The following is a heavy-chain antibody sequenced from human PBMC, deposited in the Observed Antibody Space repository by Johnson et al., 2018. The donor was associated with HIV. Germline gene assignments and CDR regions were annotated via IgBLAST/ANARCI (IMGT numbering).Heavy chain of an antibody. J-gene: IGHJ3*02. CDR2: IRYDESDK. CDR1: GFTFSSYA. D-gene: IGHD3-3*01. Sequence: VQLVESGGGVVQPGRSLRLSCAASGFTFSSYAMHWVRQAPAKGLEWVAFIRYDESDKYYADSVKGRFTMSRDNSKNTVYLQMNSLRVEDTAVYYCTKDGQPYYNFWSASPDVFDIWGQGTMVSVSS. CDR3: TKDGQPYYNFWSASPDVFDI. V-gene: IGHV3-30*02.